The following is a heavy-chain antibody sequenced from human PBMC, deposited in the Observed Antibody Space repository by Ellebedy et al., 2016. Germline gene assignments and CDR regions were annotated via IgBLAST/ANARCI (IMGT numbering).Heavy chain of an antibody. CDR3: VKDLGGSGWYFDY. V-gene: IGHV3-64D*06. D-gene: IGHD6-19*01. J-gene: IGHJ4*02. Sequence: GGSLRLSCSASGFTFSSYAMHWVRQAPGKGLEYVSAISSNGGSTYYADSVKGRFTISRDNSKNTLYLQMSSLRAEDTAVYYCVKDLGGSGWYFDYWGQGTLVTVSS. CDR2: ISSNGGST. CDR1: GFTFSSYA.